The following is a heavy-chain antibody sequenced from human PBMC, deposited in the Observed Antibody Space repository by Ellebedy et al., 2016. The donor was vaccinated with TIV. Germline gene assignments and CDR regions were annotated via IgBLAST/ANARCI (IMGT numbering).Heavy chain of an antibody. V-gene: IGHV4-59*12. CDR1: GGSISSYY. D-gene: IGHD3-22*01. CDR2: IYYSGST. J-gene: IGHJ4*02. Sequence: SETLSLXXTVSGGSISSYYWSWIRQPPGKGLEWIGYIYYSGSTNYNPSLKSRVTISVDTSKNHFSLKLSSVTAADTAVYYCARDSYATMIVVGDWGQGTLVTVSS. CDR3: ARDSYATMIVVGD.